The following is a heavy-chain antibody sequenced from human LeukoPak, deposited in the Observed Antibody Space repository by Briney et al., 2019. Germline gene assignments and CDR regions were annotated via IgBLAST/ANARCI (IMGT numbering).Heavy chain of an antibody. CDR1: GGSISTYY. Sequence: SETLSPTCAVSGGSISTYYWSWIRQPPGKGLEWIGYIYYSGSTNYNPSLKSRVTISVDTSKNQFSLKLSSVTAADTAVYYCARVSRDGYNFIDYWGQGTLVTVSS. D-gene: IGHD5-24*01. V-gene: IGHV4-59*01. CDR3: ARVSRDGYNFIDY. CDR2: IYYSGST. J-gene: IGHJ4*02.